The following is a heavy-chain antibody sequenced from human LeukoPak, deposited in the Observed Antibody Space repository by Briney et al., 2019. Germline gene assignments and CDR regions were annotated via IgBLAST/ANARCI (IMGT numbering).Heavy chain of an antibody. CDR1: GGSISSYY. CDR3: ARLRRNYEASPSFDY. Sequence: SETLSLTCTVSGGSISSYYWSWIRQPAGKGLEWIGRIYTSGSTNYNPSLKSRVTMSVDTSKNQFSLKLSSVTAADTAVYYCARLRRNYEASPSFDYWGQGALVTVSS. V-gene: IGHV4-4*07. D-gene: IGHD4-11*01. J-gene: IGHJ4*02. CDR2: IYTSGST.